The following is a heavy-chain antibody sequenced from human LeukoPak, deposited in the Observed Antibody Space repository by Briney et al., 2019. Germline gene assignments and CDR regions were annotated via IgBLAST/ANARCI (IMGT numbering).Heavy chain of an antibody. V-gene: IGHV3-23*01. CDR2: ISGSGGST. CDR1: GFTFSDYY. Sequence: GGSLRLSCAASGFTFSDYYMSWIHQAPGKGLEWVSAISGSGGSTYYADSVKGRFTISRDNSKNTLYLQMNSLRAEDTAVYYCAKGHSAAAGTFDYWGQGTLVTVSS. J-gene: IGHJ4*02. D-gene: IGHD6-13*01. CDR3: AKGHSAAAGTFDY.